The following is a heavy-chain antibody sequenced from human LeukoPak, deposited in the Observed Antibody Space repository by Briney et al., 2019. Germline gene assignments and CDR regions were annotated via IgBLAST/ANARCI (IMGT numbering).Heavy chain of an antibody. CDR3: ARDSPPRAFDI. CDR2: ISYDGSNK. J-gene: IGHJ3*02. CDR1: GFTFSSYA. V-gene: IGHV3-30-3*01. Sequence: GGSLRLSCAASGFTFSSYAMHWVRQAPGKGLEWVAVISYDGSNKYYADPVKGRFTISRDNSKNTLYLQMNSLRAEDTAVYYCARDSPPRAFDIWGQGTMVTVSS.